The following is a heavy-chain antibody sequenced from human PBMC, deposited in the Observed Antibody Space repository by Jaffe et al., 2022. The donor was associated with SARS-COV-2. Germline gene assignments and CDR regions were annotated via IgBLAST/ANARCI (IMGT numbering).Heavy chain of an antibody. CDR2: ISYDGSNK. CDR3: ARQTLGFDI. CDR1: GFTFSSYA. V-gene: IGHV3-30-3*01. Sequence: QVQLVESGGGVVQPGRSLRLSCAASGFTFSSYAMHWVRQAPGKGLEWVAVISYDGSNKYYADSVKGRFTISRDNSKNTLYLQMNSLRAEDTAVYYCARQTLGFDIWGQGTMVTVSS. J-gene: IGHJ3*02. D-gene: IGHD1-26*01.